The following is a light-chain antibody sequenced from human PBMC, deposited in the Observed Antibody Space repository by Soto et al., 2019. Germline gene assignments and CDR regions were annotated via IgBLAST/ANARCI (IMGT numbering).Light chain of an antibody. Sequence: QSVLTQPPSMSVAPGQKVTISCSGSSSNIGNNYVSWYQQLPGTAPKLLIYDNNKRPSGIPDRFSGFKSGTSATLSITGLQTGDEADYYCGTWDSSLNALFGGGTKLTVL. J-gene: IGLJ3*02. CDR3: GTWDSSLNAL. V-gene: IGLV1-51*01. CDR2: DNN. CDR1: SSNIGNNY.